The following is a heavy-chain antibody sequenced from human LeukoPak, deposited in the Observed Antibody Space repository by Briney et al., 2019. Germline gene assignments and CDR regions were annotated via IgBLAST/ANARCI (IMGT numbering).Heavy chain of an antibody. CDR1: GFTFSDYY. V-gene: IGHV3-11*04. CDR2: ISSSGSTI. Sequence: GGSLRLSCAASGFTFSDYYMSWIRQAPGKGLEWVSYISSSGSTIYYADSVKGRFTISRDNAKNSLYLQMNSLRAEDTAVYYCARNPQYYDFWSGYPYNWFDPWGQGTLVTVSS. CDR3: ARNPQYYDFWSGYPYNWFDP. J-gene: IGHJ5*02. D-gene: IGHD3-3*01.